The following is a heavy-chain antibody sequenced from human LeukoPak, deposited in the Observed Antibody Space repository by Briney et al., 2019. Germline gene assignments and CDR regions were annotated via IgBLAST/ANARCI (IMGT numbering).Heavy chain of an antibody. D-gene: IGHD6-13*01. CDR3: ARDHSSSWYLYGMDV. CDR2: IYSGGST. V-gene: IGHV3-53*04. Sequence: GGSLRLSCAASGFTVSSNYMSWVRQAPGKGLEWVSVIYSGGSTYYADSVKGRFTISRHNSKNTLYLQMNSLRAEDTAVYYCARDHSSSWYLYGMDVWGQGTTVTVSS. CDR1: GFTVSSNY. J-gene: IGHJ6*02.